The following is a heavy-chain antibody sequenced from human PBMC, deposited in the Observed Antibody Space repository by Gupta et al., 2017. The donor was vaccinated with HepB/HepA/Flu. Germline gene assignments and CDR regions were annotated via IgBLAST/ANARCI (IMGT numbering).Heavy chain of an antibody. V-gene: IGHV1-8*01. CDR3: ARGAGEGYCSSTSCYVRYYYYGMDV. D-gene: IGHD2-2*01. CDR2: MNPNSGNT. CDR1: GYTFTSYD. Sequence: QVQLVQSGAEVKKPGASVKVSCKASGYTFTSYDINWVRQATGQGLEWMGWMNPNSGNTGYAQKFQGRVTMTRNTSISTAYMELSSLRSEDTAVYYCARGAGEGYCSSTSCYVRYYYYGMDVWGQGTTVTVSS. J-gene: IGHJ6*02.